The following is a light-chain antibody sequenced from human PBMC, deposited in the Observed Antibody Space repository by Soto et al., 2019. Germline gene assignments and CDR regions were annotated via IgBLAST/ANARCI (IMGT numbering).Light chain of an antibody. CDR2: AAS. V-gene: IGKV1-39*01. CDR1: QSIGNY. CDR3: QQSYSSPYT. J-gene: IGKJ2*01. Sequence: DIQMTQSPSSLSASIGDTVTITCRASQSIGNYLNWYQQKPGKAPDLLIYAASSLQSGVPSSFTGGGSGTDFTLTINSLQPEGFATYYCQQSYSSPYTFGQGTRLEI.